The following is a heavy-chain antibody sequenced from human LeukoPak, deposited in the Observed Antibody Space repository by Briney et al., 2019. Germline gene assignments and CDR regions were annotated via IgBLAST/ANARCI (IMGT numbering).Heavy chain of an antibody. CDR3: ARGVEMATIFYDYFDY. CDR1: SGSISTSNYY. V-gene: IGHV4-39*07. J-gene: IGHJ4*02. D-gene: IGHD5-24*01. CDR2: IFYSGST. Sequence: PSETLSLTCTVSSGSISTSNYYWGWVRQPPGKALEWIGNIFYSGSTYYSPSLKSRVTISVDTSKNQFSLKLSSVTAADTAVYYCARGVEMATIFYDYFDYWGQGTLVTVSS.